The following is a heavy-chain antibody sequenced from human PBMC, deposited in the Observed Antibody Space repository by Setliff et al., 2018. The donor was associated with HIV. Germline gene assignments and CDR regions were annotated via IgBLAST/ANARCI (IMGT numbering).Heavy chain of an antibody. Sequence: TLSLTCTVSGDSIISSRNFWGWIRQPPGKGLEWVGSVYYSGSSDNNPSLKSRVTLSVDTSKHQFSLKLSSVTAADTAVYYCARVQMAYAAFDVWGQGTMVTVSS. CDR3: ARVQMAYAAFDV. J-gene: IGHJ3*01. CDR2: VYYSGSS. V-gene: IGHV4-39*07. D-gene: IGHD4-17*01. CDR1: GDSIISSRNF.